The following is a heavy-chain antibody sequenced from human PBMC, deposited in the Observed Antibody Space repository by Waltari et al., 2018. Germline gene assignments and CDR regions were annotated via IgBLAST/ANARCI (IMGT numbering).Heavy chain of an antibody. CDR1: GYTLTGYY. V-gene: IGHV1-2*02. CDR2: INPNSGGT. J-gene: IGHJ1*01. CDR3: ARGLLYSGSYLYFQH. D-gene: IGHD1-26*01. Sequence: QVQLVQSGAEVKKPGASVKVSCKASGYTLTGYYQHWVLLAPGQGLEWMGWINPNSGGTNYAQKFQGRVTMTRDTSISTAYMELSRLRSDDTAVYYCARGLLYSGSYLYFQHWGQGTLVTVSS.